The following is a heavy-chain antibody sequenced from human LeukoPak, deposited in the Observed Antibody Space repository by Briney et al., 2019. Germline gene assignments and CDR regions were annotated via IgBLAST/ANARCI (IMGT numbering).Heavy chain of an antibody. Sequence: SQTLSLTRTVSGGSIRSYYWSWMRQPRGKGLEWIGYIYYSWSTNYNPSLKSRVTISVDTSKNQFSLKLSSVTAADTAVYYCARGPDVLDYWGQGTLVTVSS. J-gene: IGHJ4*02. CDR2: IYYSWST. V-gene: IGHV4-59*01. D-gene: IGHD2-8*01. CDR3: ARGPDVLDY. CDR1: GGSIRSYY.